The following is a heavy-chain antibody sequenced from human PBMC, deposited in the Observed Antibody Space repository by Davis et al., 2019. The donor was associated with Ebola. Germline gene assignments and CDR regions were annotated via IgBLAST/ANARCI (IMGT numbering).Heavy chain of an antibody. CDR1: GYTFTGYY. Sequence: ASVKVSCKASGYTFTGYYMHWVRQAPGQGLEWMGWINPNSGGTKYAQKFQGRVSMTRDTSISTAYMELSRLRSDDTAVYYCVRDPDLADVDLDLWGRGTLVTVSS. CDR2: INPNSGGT. V-gene: IGHV1-2*02. J-gene: IGHJ2*01. D-gene: IGHD5-24*01. CDR3: VRDPDLADVDLDL.